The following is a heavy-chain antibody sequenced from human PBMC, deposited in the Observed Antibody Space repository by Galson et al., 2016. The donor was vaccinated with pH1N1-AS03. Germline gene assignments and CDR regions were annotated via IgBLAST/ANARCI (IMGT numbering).Heavy chain of an antibody. J-gene: IGHJ6*02. CDR1: GLIFTTYA. CDR3: TRVIDIFDHLYYYAMDV. CDR2: ISYDGGKK. Sequence: SLRLSCAASGLIFTTYAMNWVRQAPGKGLEWVSLISYDGGKKSYAESVKGRFTISRDNSNNTLYLQMNSLRAEDTAIYFCTRVIDIFDHLYYYAMDVWGQGTTVAVSS. D-gene: IGHD3-9*01. V-gene: IGHV3-30*07.